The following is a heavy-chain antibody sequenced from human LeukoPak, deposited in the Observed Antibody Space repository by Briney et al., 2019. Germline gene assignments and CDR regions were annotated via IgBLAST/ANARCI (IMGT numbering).Heavy chain of an antibody. CDR3: ARFSSSTSTPFGP. J-gene: IGHJ5*02. D-gene: IGHD2-2*01. V-gene: IGHV4-38-2*02. CDR2: IYHSGST. Sequence: SETLSLTCTVSGYSISSGYYWGWIRQPPGKGLEWIGSIYHSGSTYYNPSLKSRVTISVDTSKNQFSLKLSSVTAADTAVYYCARFSSSTSTPFGPWGQGTLVTVSS. CDR1: GYSISSGYY.